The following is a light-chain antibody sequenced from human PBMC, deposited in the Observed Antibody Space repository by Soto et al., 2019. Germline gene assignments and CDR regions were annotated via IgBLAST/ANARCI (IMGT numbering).Light chain of an antibody. CDR1: QSVSSN. CDR2: GAS. V-gene: IGKV3-15*01. Sequence: EIVMTQSPATLSVSPGERATLSCRASQSVSSNLAWYQQKPGQAPRLLIYGASTRATGIPARFSGSGSGTEFTLTNSSLQSEDFAVYYCQQYNNWSPGAYTFGQGTKLEIK. J-gene: IGKJ2*01. CDR3: QQYNNWSPGAYT.